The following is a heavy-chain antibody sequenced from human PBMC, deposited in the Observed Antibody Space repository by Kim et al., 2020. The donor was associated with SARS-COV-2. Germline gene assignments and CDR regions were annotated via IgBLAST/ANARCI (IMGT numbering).Heavy chain of an antibody. CDR2: IIGGGGAT. Sequence: GGSLRLSCAASGFPFTGYTMNWVRQAPGKGLEWVSGIIGGGGATYYADSVKGRFTISRDNSKNTLFLHMNSLRADDTAVYYCAKGFGGDRAYWGQGTLDT. CDR3: AKGFGGDRAY. CDR1: GFPFTGYT. J-gene: IGHJ4*02. D-gene: IGHD2-21*01. V-gene: IGHV3-23*01.